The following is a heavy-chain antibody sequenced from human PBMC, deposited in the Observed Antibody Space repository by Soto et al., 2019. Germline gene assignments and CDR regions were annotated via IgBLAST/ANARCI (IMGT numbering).Heavy chain of an antibody. CDR2: VRNKANSYST. CDR3: VRVHLGAPTRSFDY. Sequence: EVQLVESGGGLVQPGGSLRLSCAASGFTFSDHYMDWVRQAPGKGLEWVGRVRNKANSYSTQYAASVKGRFTVSRDDSENSVFLQMNSLKSDDTAVYYCVRVHLGAPTRSFDYWGQGTLVTVSS. CDR1: GFTFSDHY. J-gene: IGHJ4*02. V-gene: IGHV3-72*01.